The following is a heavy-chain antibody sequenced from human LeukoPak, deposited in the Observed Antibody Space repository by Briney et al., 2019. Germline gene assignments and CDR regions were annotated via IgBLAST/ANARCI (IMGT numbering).Heavy chain of an antibody. CDR3: AREAAPIHYDILTGNYYYYGMDV. CDR1: GYALTELS. CDR2: FDPEDGET. D-gene: IGHD3-9*01. V-gene: IGHV1-24*01. J-gene: IGHJ6*02. Sequence: GASVKVSCKVSGYALTELSMHWVRQAPGKGLEWMGGFDPEDGETIYAQKFQGRVTMTEDTSTDTAYMELSRLRSDDTAVYYCAREAAPIHYDILTGNYYYYGMDVWGQGTTVTVSS.